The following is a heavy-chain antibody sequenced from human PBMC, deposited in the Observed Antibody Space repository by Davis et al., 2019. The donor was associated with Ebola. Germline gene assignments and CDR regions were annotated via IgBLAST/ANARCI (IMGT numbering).Heavy chain of an antibody. Sequence: GESLKISCAASGFTFSTYAMNWVRQAPGKGLEWVSVIYSGGGTYYADPVKGRFTISRDNLKNTVFLQMNSLRVEDTAVYHCARDLGTGYYGMDVWGQGTTVTVSS. CDR3: ARDLGTGYYGMDV. V-gene: IGHV3-66*01. CDR2: IYSGGGT. D-gene: IGHD1-1*01. J-gene: IGHJ6*02. CDR1: GFTFSTYA.